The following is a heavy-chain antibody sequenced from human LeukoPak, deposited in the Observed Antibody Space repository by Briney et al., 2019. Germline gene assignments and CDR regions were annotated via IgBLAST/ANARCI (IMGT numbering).Heavy chain of an antibody. CDR3: ARWALKSAFDL. V-gene: IGHV4-59*02. CDR1: GVSVSSNY. Sequence: PSETLSLTCTVAGVSVSSNYWSWLRQAPGKGLEWIGYMYHTGSGNYNPSLKSRVTISVDTSKNQFSLDVNSVTGADSAVYYCARWALKSAFDLWGQGTTVTVAS. CDR2: MYHTGSG. J-gene: IGHJ3*01.